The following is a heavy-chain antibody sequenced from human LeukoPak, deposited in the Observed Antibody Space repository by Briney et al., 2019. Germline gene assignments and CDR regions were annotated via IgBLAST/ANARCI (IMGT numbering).Heavy chain of an antibody. CDR1: GGTFSSYA. D-gene: IGHD3-10*01. V-gene: IGHV3-30-3*02. J-gene: IGHJ3*02. CDR3: VKESGPFGAFDI. CDR2: ISYDGSNK. Sequence: SRKASGGTFSSYAMHWVRQAPGKGLEWVAVISYDGSNKYYADSVKGRFTISRDNSKNTLYLQMSSLRPEDTTIYYCVKESGPFGAFDIWGQGTMVTVSS.